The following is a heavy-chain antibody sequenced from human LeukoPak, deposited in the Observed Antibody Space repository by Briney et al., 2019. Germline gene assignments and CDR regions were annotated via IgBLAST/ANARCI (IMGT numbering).Heavy chain of an antibody. Sequence: PGGSLRLSCAASGFTFSSYAMSWVRQAPGKGLEWVSAISGSGGSTYYADSVKGRFAISRDNSKNTLFLQMNSLRAEDTAVYHCAKDSLRYSYGYGLGYFDNWGQGTLVTVSS. D-gene: IGHD5-18*01. V-gene: IGHV3-23*01. CDR3: AKDSLRYSYGYGLGYFDN. CDR2: ISGSGGST. J-gene: IGHJ4*02. CDR1: GFTFSSYA.